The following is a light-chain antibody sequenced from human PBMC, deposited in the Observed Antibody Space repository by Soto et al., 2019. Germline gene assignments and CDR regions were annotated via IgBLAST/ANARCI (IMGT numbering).Light chain of an antibody. Sequence: EIVFTQSPATLSLTPGERATLSCRASQSVSSYLAWYQQKPGQAPRLLIYDASNRATGIPARFSGSGSGTDFTLTISSLEPEDFAVYYCQQYNNWPPWTFCQGTNVDIK. CDR1: QSVSSY. CDR3: QQYNNWPPWT. V-gene: IGKV3-11*01. CDR2: DAS. J-gene: IGKJ1*01.